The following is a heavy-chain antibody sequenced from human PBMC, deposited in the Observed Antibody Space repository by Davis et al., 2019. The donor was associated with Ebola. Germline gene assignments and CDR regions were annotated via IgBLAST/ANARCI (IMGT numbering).Heavy chain of an antibody. CDR1: GYTFTSYG. J-gene: IGHJ4*02. V-gene: IGHV1-18*01. CDR2: ISAYNGNT. CDR3: ARDRGYSSGWYTRY. D-gene: IGHD6-19*01. Sequence: AASVKVSCKASGYTFTSYGISWVRQAPGQGLEWMGWISAYNGNTNYAQKLQGRVTMTTDTSTSTAYMELSSLRSDDTAVYYCARDRGYSSGWYTRYWGQGTLVTVSS.